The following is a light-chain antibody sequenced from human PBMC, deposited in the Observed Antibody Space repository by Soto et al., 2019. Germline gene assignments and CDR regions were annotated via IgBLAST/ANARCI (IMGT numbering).Light chain of an antibody. CDR2: GAS. CDR1: QSVSSSN. CDR3: QQYGGSGYT. Sequence: EIVLTQSTGTLSLSPRERATLSCRASQSVSSSNLAWYQQKPGQAPRLLIYGASSRPTGIPDRFSGSGSGTDFTITINILEPEDFAVYYCQQYGGSGYTFVQGTKLEIK. V-gene: IGKV3-20*01. J-gene: IGKJ2*01.